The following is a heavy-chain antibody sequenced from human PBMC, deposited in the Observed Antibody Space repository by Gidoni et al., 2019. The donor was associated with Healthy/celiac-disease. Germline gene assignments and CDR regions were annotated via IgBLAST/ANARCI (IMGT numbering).Heavy chain of an antibody. D-gene: IGHD2-2*01. J-gene: IGHJ6*02. CDR2: ISYDGSNK. CDR3: ASRYCSSTSCLGFGGMDV. Sequence: QVQLVESGGGVVQPGRSLRLSCAASGFTLSSYAMHWVRQAPGKGLEWVAVISYDGSNKYYADSVKGRFTISRDNSKNTLYLQMNSLRAEDTAVYYCASRYCSSTSCLGFGGMDVWGQGTTVTVSS. CDR1: GFTLSSYA. V-gene: IGHV3-30-3*01.